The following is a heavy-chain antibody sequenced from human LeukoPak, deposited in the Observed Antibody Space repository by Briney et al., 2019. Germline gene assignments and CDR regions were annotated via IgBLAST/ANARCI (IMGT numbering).Heavy chain of an antibody. CDR3: ARDGEVVAATRYYYGMDV. CDR1: GFTFSSYS. D-gene: IGHD2-15*01. J-gene: IGHJ6*02. V-gene: IGHV3-21*01. Sequence: PGGTLRLSCAASGFTFSSYSMNWVRQAPGKGLEWLSSISSSSSYIYYADSVKSRFTISRDNAKNSLYLQMNSLRAEDTAVYYCARDGEVVAATRYYYGMDVWGQRTTVTVSS. CDR2: ISSSSSYI.